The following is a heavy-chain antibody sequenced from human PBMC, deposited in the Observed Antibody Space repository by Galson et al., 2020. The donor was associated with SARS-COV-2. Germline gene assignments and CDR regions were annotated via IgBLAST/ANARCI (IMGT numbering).Heavy chain of an antibody. Sequence: SETLSLTCAVSGTSISSGSYSRNWIRQPPGKGLEWIGYISHTAGTYYNPSLKSRFTISGVRSKNQFSLRLSPVTAADTAVYYCARLPYGEYAPEAFDIWGPGTRVTVAS. CDR1: GTSISSGSYS. D-gene: IGHD4-17*01. V-gene: IGHV4-30-2*01. CDR3: ARLPYGEYAPEAFDI. J-gene: IGHJ3*02. CDR2: ISHTAGT.